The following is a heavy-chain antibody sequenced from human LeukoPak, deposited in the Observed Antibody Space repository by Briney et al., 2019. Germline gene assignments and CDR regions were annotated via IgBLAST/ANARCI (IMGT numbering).Heavy chain of an antibody. CDR1: GVSISRSW. D-gene: IGHD3-16*01. CDR2: LSPDGTL. Sequence: PGGSLRLSCVVSGVSISRSWMNWVRQVPGKGLVWVSRLSPDGTLNYVDSVKGRFTISRDNSKNTLYLQMNSLRAEDTAVYYCAKDLTFGGEYYFDYWGQGTLVTVSS. J-gene: IGHJ4*02. V-gene: IGHV3-74*01. CDR3: AKDLTFGGEYYFDY.